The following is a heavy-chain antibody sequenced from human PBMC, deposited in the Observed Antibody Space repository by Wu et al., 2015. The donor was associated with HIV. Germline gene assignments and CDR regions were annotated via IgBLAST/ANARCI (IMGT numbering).Heavy chain of an antibody. V-gene: IGHV1-69*05. Sequence: QVQLVQSGAEVKKPGSSVKVSCKASGGTFSSYAISWVRQAPGQGLEWMGGIIPIFGTANYAQKFQGRVTITTDESTSTAYMELSSLRSEDTAVYYCARVGGGSIRGPAAAGDTYYYYGMDVWGQRGPRVTGLL. CDR3: ARVGGGSIRGPAAAGDTYYYYGMDV. J-gene: IGHJ6*02. CDR2: IIPIFGTA. D-gene: IGHD6-13*01. CDR1: GGTFSSYA.